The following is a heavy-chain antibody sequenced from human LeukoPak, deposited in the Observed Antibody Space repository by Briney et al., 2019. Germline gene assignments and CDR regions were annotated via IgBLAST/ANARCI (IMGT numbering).Heavy chain of an antibody. CDR2: INYSGNT. Sequence: SETLSLTCTVSGGSISSSSYYWSWIRQPPGKGLEWIGSINYSGNTYYNPSLKSRVTTSVDMSKNQFSLKLSSVTAADTAVYNCARYVVSGSGKYYFDYWGQGTLVTVSS. J-gene: IGHJ4*02. D-gene: IGHD3-10*01. CDR1: GGSISSSSYY. CDR3: ARYVVSGSGKYYFDY. V-gene: IGHV4-39*01.